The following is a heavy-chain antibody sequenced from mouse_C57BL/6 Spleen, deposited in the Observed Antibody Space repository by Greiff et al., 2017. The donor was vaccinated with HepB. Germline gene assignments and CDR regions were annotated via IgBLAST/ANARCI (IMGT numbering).Heavy chain of an antibody. Sequence: EVMLVESGGGLVKPGGSLKLSCAASGFTFSSYTMSWVRQTPEKRLEWVATISGGGGNTYYPDSVKGRFTISRDNAKNTLYLQMSSLRSEDTALYYCARHRSYAMDYWGQGTSVTVSS. CDR3: ARHRSYAMDY. CDR2: ISGGGGNT. J-gene: IGHJ4*01. CDR1: GFTFSSYT. V-gene: IGHV5-9*01.